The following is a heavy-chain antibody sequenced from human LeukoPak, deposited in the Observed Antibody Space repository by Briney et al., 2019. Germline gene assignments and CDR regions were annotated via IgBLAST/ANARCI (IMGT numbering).Heavy chain of an antibody. CDR1: GFTFTDHY. D-gene: IGHD3-10*02. CDR3: ARYFDWGPDY. J-gene: IGHJ4*02. V-gene: IGHV1-2*02. CDR2: INGKRGDT. Sequence: GASVKVSCKTSGFTFTDHYFHWVRQAPGQGPEWMGWINGKRGDTNYAQKFQDRVTMTRDTSTSTSYIELSSLTADDTAVYYCARYFDWGPDYWGQGTLVAVSS.